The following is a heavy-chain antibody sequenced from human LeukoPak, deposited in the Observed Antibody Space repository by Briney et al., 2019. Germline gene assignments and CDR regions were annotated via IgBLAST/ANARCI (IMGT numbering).Heavy chain of an antibody. CDR1: GFTFAIHA. J-gene: IGHJ3*01. CDR3: AKDSDVSGRPLHTFDV. CDR2: ISGDGAST. Sequence: PGGSLRLSCAASGFTFAIHAMTWVRQAPGKGLEWVSGISGDGASTHYAESVKGQFTISRDNSQNTLFLQMNSLRVEDTAIYYCAKDSDVSGRPLHTFDVWGQGTMVTVSS. D-gene: IGHD3-10*01. V-gene: IGHV3-23*01.